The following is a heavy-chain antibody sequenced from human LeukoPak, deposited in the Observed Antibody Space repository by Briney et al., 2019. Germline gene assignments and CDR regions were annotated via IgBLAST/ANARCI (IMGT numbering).Heavy chain of an antibody. CDR2: INTNTGNP. J-gene: IGHJ3*02. CDR1: GYTFTSYA. CDR3: AREVVIMTSDAFDI. D-gene: IGHD3-3*01. Sequence: ASVKVSCKASGYTFTSYAMNWVRQAPGQGLEWMGWINTNTGNPTYAQGFTGRFVFSLDTSVSTAYLQISSLKAEDTAVYYCAREVVIMTSDAFDIWGQGTMVTVSS. V-gene: IGHV7-4-1*02.